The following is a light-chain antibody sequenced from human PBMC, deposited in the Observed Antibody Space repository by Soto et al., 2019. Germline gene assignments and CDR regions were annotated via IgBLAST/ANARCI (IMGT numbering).Light chain of an antibody. CDR1: QSISSW. V-gene: IGKV1-5*03. CDR2: KAS. J-gene: IGKJ1*01. CDR3: QQYNNLWT. Sequence: DIQMTQSPSTLSASVGDRVTITCRASQSISSWLAWYQQKPGKAPKLLIYKASSLESGVPSRFSGSGSGTEFTLTISSLQPDDFATSYCQQYNNLWTFGQGTMV.